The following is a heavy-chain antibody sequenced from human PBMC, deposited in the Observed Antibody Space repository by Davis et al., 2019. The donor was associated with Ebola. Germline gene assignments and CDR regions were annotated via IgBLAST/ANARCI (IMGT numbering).Heavy chain of an antibody. V-gene: IGHV1-18*01. CDR3: ARGRNGGWDFDY. CDR1: GYTFNSHG. Sequence: AASVQVSCKASGYTFNSHGISWVRQAPGQGLEWMAWISAYNGHTNDAQKFQGRLTLTTDTSRSTAYMELRSLTSDDTAEYFCARGRNGGWDFDYWGQGTLVTVSS. D-gene: IGHD6-19*01. J-gene: IGHJ4*02. CDR2: ISAYNGHT.